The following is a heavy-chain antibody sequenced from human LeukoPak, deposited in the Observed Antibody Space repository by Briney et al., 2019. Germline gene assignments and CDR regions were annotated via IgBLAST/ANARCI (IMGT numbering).Heavy chain of an antibody. CDR3: ASSAIAVAAHWYWFDP. CDR2: ISSSSSYI. V-gene: IGHV3-21*01. CDR1: GFTFSSYS. D-gene: IGHD6-19*01. J-gene: IGHJ5*02. Sequence: GGSLRLSCAASGFTFSSYSMNWVRQAPGKGLEWVSSISSSSSYIYCADSVKGRFTISRDNAKNSLYLQMNSLRAEDTAVYYCASSAIAVAAHWYWFDPWGQGTLVTVSS.